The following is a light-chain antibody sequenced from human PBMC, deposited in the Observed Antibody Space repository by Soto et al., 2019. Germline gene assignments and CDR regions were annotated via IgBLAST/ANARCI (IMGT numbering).Light chain of an antibody. V-gene: IGLV2-11*01. J-gene: IGLJ2*01. Sequence: QSVLTQPRSVSGSPGQSVTISCTGNSSDVGGYNYVSWYQQHPGKAPKLMIYDVSKRPSGVPDRFSGSKSGNTASLTISGLQAEDEADYYCCSYAGSVVFGGGTKLTVL. CDR2: DVS. CDR3: CSYAGSVV. CDR1: SSDVGGYNY.